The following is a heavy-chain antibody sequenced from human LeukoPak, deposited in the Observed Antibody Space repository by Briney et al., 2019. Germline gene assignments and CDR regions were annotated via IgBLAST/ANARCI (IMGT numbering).Heavy chain of an antibody. D-gene: IGHD4-11*01. CDR2: INADGSEK. CDR1: GFSISGHW. J-gene: IGHJ6*02. V-gene: IGHV3-7*01. CDR3: GRGHYSLDV. Sequence: GGSLRLSCTASGFSISGHWQTWVRQTPGKGLEWVAHINADGSEKSYVGSVKGRFTISKDSVENSVTLQMNSLRVEDTGVYYCGRGHYSLDVWGQGATVTVSS.